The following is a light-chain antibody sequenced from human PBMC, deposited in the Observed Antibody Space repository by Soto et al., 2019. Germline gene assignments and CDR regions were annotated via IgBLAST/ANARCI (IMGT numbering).Light chain of an antibody. Sequence: DIQMTQSPSTLSASVGDRVNITCRASQSISSWLAWYQQKPGEAPKILIYKASSLETGVPSRFSGSGSGTEFTLTISSLQPDDFATYYCQQYDYYPYTFGQGTKLEIK. CDR1: QSISSW. CDR2: KAS. J-gene: IGKJ2*01. V-gene: IGKV1-5*03. CDR3: QQYDYYPYT.